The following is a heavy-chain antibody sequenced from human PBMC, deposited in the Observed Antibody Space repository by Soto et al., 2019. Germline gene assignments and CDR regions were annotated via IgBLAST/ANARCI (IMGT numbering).Heavy chain of an antibody. CDR1: GGTFSTSS. CDR3: ARDGVRSTAGES. J-gene: IGHJ4*02. D-gene: IGHD3-16*01. CDR2: IIPIFTRT. Sequence: QLQLVQSGTEVKEPGSSVKVSCKASGGTFSTSSFVWVRQGPGQGLEWMGGIIPIFTRTNFAQKFQGRVTFSADDSTRTTYMELRSLTYDDTAIYYCARDGVRSTAGESRGQGTLVTVSS. V-gene: IGHV1-69*01.